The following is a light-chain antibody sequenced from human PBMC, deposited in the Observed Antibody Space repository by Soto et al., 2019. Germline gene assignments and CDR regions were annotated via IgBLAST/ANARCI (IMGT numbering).Light chain of an antibody. CDR2: GPS. Sequence: EIVLTQSPGTLSLSPGERATLSCRASQSVSSSFLAWYQQKPGQAPRLLIYGPSSRATGIPDRFSGSGSGTDFTLTISRLEPEDFAVYYCQQCGSSPLTFGGGTKVEIK. CDR1: QSVSSSF. V-gene: IGKV3-20*01. J-gene: IGKJ4*01. CDR3: QQCGSSPLT.